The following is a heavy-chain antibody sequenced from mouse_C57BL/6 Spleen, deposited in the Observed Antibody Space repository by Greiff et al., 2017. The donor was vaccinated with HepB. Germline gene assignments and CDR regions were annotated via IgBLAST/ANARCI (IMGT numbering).Heavy chain of an antibody. CDR1: GYTFTSYW. V-gene: IGHV1-59*01. CDR3: ARFTTVVDY. CDR2: IDPSDSST. Sequence: QVQLQQPGAELVRPGTSVKLSCKASGYTFTSYWMHWVKQRPGQGLEWIGVIDPSDSSTNYNQKFKGRATLTVDTSSSTAYMQLSSLTSEDSAVVYYARFTTVVDYWGQGTTLTVSS. J-gene: IGHJ2*01. D-gene: IGHD1-1*01.